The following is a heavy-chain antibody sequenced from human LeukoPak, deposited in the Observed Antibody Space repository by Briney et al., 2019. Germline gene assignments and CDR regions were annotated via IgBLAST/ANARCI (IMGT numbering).Heavy chain of an antibody. CDR1: GYTFTSYD. Sequence: ASVKVSCKASGYTFTSYDINWVRQATGQGLEWMGWMNPNSGNTGYAQKFQGRVTMTRNTSISTAYMELSSLRSEDTAVYYCARGCSGGSCSYGAFDIWGQGTMVTVSS. J-gene: IGHJ3*02. CDR2: MNPNSGNT. D-gene: IGHD2-15*01. V-gene: IGHV1-8*01. CDR3: ARGCSGGSCSYGAFDI.